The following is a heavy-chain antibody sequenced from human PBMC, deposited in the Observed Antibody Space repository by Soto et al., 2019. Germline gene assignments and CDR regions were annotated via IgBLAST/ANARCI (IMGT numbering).Heavy chain of an antibody. J-gene: IGHJ3*02. CDR3: ARELTGDDAFDI. V-gene: IGHV3-11*01. D-gene: IGHD7-27*01. Sequence: PGGSLRLSCAASGFTFSDYYMSWIRQAPGKGLEWVSYISSSGSTIYYAEYVKGRFTISRDNAKNSLYLQMNSLRAEDTAVYYCARELTGDDAFDIWGQGTMVTVSS. CDR2: ISSSGSTI. CDR1: GFTFSDYY.